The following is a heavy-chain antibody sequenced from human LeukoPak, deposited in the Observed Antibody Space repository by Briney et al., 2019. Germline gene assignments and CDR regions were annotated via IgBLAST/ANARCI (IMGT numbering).Heavy chain of an antibody. CDR3: ARSLAAAGPYYYYYYMDV. Sequence: GGSLRLSCAASGFTVRSNYMSRVREAPGKGLDWVSVNYSGGSTYYADSVKGRFTISRDNSKNTLYLQMNSLRAEDTAVYNCARSLAAAGPYYYYYYMDVWGKGTTVTVSS. V-gene: IGHV3-53*01. CDR1: GFTVRSNY. D-gene: IGHD6-13*01. J-gene: IGHJ6*03. CDR2: NYSGGST.